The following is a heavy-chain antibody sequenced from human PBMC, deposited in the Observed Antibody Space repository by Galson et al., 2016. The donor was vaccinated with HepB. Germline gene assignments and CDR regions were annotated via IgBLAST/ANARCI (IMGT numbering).Heavy chain of an antibody. J-gene: IGHJ6*02. D-gene: IGHD2/OR15-2a*01. V-gene: IGHV3-30*04. Sequence: SLRLSCAASGFTFSGYAMRWVRQAPGKGLEWVAVISYDGSNKYYADSVKGRFTISRDNSKNTLYLQMSSLRAEDTAVYYCARDNNYYYGMDVWGQGTTVTVSS. CDR2: ISYDGSNK. CDR1: GFTFSGYA. CDR3: ARDNNYYYGMDV.